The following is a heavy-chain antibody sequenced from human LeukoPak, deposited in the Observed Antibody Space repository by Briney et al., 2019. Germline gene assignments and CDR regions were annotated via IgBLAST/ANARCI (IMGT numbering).Heavy chain of an antibody. CDR3: ARVDSSNWYEYRGYFDY. V-gene: IGHV4-59*01. CDR2: IYQSGST. CDR1: GGSMNTYY. D-gene: IGHD6-13*01. Sequence: SETLSLTCTVSGGSMNTYYWTWIRQPPGKGLEWIGYIYQSGSTSYNPSLKSRVTISLDMSKNQFSLKLSSVTAADTSVYYCARVDSSNWYEYRGYFDYWGQGTLVTVSS. J-gene: IGHJ4*02.